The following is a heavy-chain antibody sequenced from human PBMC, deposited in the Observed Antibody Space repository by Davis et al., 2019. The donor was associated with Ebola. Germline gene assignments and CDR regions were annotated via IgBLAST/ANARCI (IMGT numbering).Heavy chain of an antibody. Sequence: PSETLSLTCAVYGGSFSGYYWSWIRQPPGKGLEWIGEINHSGSTNYNPSLKSRVTISVDTSKNQFSLKLSSVTAADTAVYYYARAGLGYYDFWSGTYYYGMDVWGQGTTVTVSS. D-gene: IGHD3-3*01. CDR1: GGSFSGYY. CDR3: ARAGLGYYDFWSGTYYYGMDV. CDR2: INHSGST. V-gene: IGHV4-34*01. J-gene: IGHJ6*02.